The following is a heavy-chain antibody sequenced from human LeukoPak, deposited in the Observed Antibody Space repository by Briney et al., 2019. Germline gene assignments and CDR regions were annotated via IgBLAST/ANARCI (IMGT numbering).Heavy chain of an antibody. J-gene: IGHJ4*02. V-gene: IGHV3-7*01. CDR3: ARTGRAWNDYSFYFDY. D-gene: IGHD3-16*01. Sequence: PGGSLRLSCAASGFTFSSYAMSWVRQAPGKGLELVANIKQGGSEKNYVDSVKGRFTISRDNAKNSLYLQMNSLRADDTAVYFCARTGRAWNDYSFYFDYWGQGTLVTVSS. CDR2: IKQGGSEK. CDR1: GFTFSSYA.